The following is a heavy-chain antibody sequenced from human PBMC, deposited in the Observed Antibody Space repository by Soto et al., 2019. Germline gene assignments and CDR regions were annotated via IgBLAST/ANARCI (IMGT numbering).Heavy chain of an antibody. D-gene: IGHD1-26*01. CDR3: ASLGPTVDY. CDR1: GASITNYF. Sequence: SETLSLTCAVSGASITNYFWNWVRQPAGKGLEWIGRISICGITNYNPSLKSRVTMSLDTSKNQFSLKLSSVTAADTAVYYCASLGPTVDYWGQGTLVTVSS. V-gene: IGHV4-4*07. CDR2: ISICGIT. J-gene: IGHJ4*02.